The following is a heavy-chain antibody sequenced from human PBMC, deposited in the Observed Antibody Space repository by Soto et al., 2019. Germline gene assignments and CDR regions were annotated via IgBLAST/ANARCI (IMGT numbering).Heavy chain of an antibody. J-gene: IGHJ5*02. D-gene: IGHD3-3*01. CDR3: AREVRPKSRFLDWLHNWFDP. CDR2: MNPNSGRT. CDR1: GYTFTSYD. Sequence: ASVKVSCKASGYTFTSYDINWVRQATGQGLEWMGGMNPNSGRTDYAQKFQGRVTMTRNTSISTAYLELNSLRSEDTAVYYCAREVRPKSRFLDWLHNWFDPWGQGTLVTVSS. V-gene: IGHV1-8*01.